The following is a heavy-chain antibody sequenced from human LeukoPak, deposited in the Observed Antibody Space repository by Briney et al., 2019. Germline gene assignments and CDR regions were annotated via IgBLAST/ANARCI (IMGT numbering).Heavy chain of an antibody. CDR1: GGSISSYY. CDR3: VRHRSPIAVAGP. V-gene: IGHV4-59*08. J-gene: IGHJ5*02. Sequence: PSETLSLTCTVSGGSISSYYWSWIRQPPGKGLEWIGYIYYSGSTNYNTSLKSRVTISVDTSRNQFSLKLSSVTAADTAVYYCVRHRSPIAVAGPWGQGTLVTVSS. D-gene: IGHD6-19*01. CDR2: IYYSGST.